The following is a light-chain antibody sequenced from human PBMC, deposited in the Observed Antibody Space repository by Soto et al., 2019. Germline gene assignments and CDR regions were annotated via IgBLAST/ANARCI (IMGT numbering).Light chain of an antibody. J-gene: IGLJ2*01. Sequence: QSVLTQPPSASGTPGQRVTISCSGSNSNIGTNAVNWYQQIPGTAPKLLIYNNDQRPSAVPGRFSGSKSGTSASLAISGLLSEDEADYYCATWDDSLNVVFGGGTKLTVL. CDR2: NND. CDR1: NSNIGTNA. V-gene: IGLV1-44*01. CDR3: ATWDDSLNVV.